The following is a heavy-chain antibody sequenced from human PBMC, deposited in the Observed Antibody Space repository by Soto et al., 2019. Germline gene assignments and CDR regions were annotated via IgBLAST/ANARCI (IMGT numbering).Heavy chain of an antibody. D-gene: IGHD3-16*02. J-gene: IGHJ4*02. CDR3: ARANQYDYIWGSYRYPLFDY. CDR2: IYYRGST. Sequence: SETLSLTCTVSGGSISSYYWSWIRQPPGKGLEWIGYIYYRGSTNYNPSLKSRVTISVDTSKNQFSLTLSAVTAADTAVYYCARANQYDYIWGSYRYPLFDYWGQGTLVTVSS. V-gene: IGHV4-59*01. CDR1: GGSISSYY.